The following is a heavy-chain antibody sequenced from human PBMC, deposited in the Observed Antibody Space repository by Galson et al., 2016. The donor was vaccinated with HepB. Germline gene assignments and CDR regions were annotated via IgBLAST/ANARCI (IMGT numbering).Heavy chain of an antibody. D-gene: IGHD2-15*01. CDR1: GGSISSSSYF. CDR3: AREAGVLLDV. Sequence: SETLSLTCTVSGGSISSSSYFWAWIRQPPGKGLDWIGYVYYSGSTNYNPSLKSRVSISVDASKNQFSLKLNSVTAADTAVYYCAREAGVLLDVGGQGTPVTVSS. V-gene: IGHV4-61*05. CDR2: VYYSGST. J-gene: IGHJ6*02.